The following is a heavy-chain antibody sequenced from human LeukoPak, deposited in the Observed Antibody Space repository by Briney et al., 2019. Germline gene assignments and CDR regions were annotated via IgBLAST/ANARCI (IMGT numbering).Heavy chain of an antibody. CDR2: IYYSGST. J-gene: IGHJ4*02. CDR1: GGSISSGDYY. V-gene: IGHV4-30-4*01. Sequence: SETLSLTCTVSGGSISSGDYYWRWIRQPPGTGLEWIGYIYYSGSTYYNLSLKSRVTISVDTSKNQFSLKLTSVTAADTAVYYCARSIAVAGFDYWGQGTLVTVSS. D-gene: IGHD6-19*01. CDR3: ARSIAVAGFDY.